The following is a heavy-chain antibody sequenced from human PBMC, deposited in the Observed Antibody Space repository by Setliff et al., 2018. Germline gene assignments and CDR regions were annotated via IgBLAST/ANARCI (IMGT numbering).Heavy chain of an antibody. CDR3: RQAVVGRDVFDI. D-gene: IGHD1-1*01. CDR1: GESFDTYY. J-gene: IGHJ3*02. CDR2: IDQSGSG. V-gene: IGHV4-34*01. Sequence: SLTCNVYGESFDTYYWSWIRQPPGKGLEWFGEIDQSGSGDYNPSFKGRVTISVDTSKKQFSLTLNSVTAADTALYYCRQAVVGRDVFDIWGQGTVVTV.